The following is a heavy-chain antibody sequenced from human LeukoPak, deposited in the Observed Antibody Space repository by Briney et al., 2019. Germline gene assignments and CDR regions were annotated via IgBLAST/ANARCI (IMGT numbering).Heavy chain of an antibody. CDR3: AKAGLRDYGIFAY. Sequence: GGSLRLSCAASGFTVSSYAMSWVRQAAGKGLGWVTAISGSGGTTYYAAPVQGRFTISRDNSNNTLYLQMNSLRAEDTAVYYCAKAGLRDYGIFAYWGQGTLVTVSS. CDR2: ISGSGGTT. V-gene: IGHV3-23*01. CDR1: GFTVSSYA. D-gene: IGHD4-17*01. J-gene: IGHJ4*02.